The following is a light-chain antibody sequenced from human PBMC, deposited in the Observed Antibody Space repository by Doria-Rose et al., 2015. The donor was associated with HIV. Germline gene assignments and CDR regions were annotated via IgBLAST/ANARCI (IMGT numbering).Light chain of an antibody. Sequence: TQSPGTLSLSPAERATLSCSASQSFSSTYLAWYQQKLVKAASRLSYGGSTSATGIPDRFSASGSGTDFTLTINRLEPEDFALYYCHQYGTSWTFGQGTKVEI. J-gene: IGKJ1*01. CDR1: QSFSSTY. CDR2: GGS. CDR3: HQYGTSWT. V-gene: IGKV3-20*01.